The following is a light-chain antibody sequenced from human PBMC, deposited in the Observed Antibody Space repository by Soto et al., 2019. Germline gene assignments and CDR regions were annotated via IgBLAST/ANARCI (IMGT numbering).Light chain of an antibody. CDR3: QQYESTPPT. Sequence: DIVMTQSPDSLAVSLGERATINCKSSQSVLYSSNNKNYLAWYQQRPGQTPKLLIYWASTRESGVPDRFSGSGSGTDYTLTITSLQDEDVAVYYCQQYESTPPTFGRGTKLEIK. CDR1: QSVLYSSNNKNY. J-gene: IGKJ2*01. CDR2: WAS. V-gene: IGKV4-1*01.